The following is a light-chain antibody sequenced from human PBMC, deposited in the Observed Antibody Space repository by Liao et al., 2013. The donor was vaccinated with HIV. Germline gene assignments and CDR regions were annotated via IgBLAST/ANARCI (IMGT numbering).Light chain of an antibody. V-gene: IGLV3-21*04. CDR1: NIGSKI. Sequence: SYELTQPPSVSVAPGRTAIITCGGNNIGSKIVHWYQQKPGQAPVLVMYYDSDRPSGIPERFSGSSSGDAATLTISRVEAGDEADYYFQLWGGTSAQVLFGGGTQLTVL. CDR2: YDS. J-gene: IGLJ2*01. CDR3: QLWGGTSAQVL.